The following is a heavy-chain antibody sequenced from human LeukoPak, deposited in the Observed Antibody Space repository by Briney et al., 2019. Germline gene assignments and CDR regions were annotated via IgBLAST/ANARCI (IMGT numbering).Heavy chain of an antibody. CDR3: ARGYSSSPFDY. CDR2: IYSGGST. V-gene: IGHV3-53*04. J-gene: IGHJ4*02. CDR1: GFTVSSNY. Sequence: GGSLRLSCAASGFTVSSNYMSWVRQAPGKGLEWASVIYSGGSTYYADSVKGRFTISRHNSKNTLYLQMNSLRAEDTAVYYCARGYSSSPFDYWGQGTLVTVSS. D-gene: IGHD6-13*01.